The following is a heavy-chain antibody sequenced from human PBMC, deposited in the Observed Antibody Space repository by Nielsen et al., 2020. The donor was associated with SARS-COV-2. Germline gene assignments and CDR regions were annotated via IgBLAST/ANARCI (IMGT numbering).Heavy chain of an antibody. D-gene: IGHD6-13*01. CDR3: ATAPGIAAATTGWFDP. CDR2: FDPEDGET. CDR1: GGTFSSYA. V-gene: IGHV1-24*01. J-gene: IGHJ5*02. Sequence: ASVKVSCKASGGTFSSYAISWVRQAPGKGLEWMGGFDPEDGETIYAQKFQGRVTMTEDTSTDTAYMELSSLRSEDTAVYYCATAPGIAAATTGWFDPWGQGTLVTVSS.